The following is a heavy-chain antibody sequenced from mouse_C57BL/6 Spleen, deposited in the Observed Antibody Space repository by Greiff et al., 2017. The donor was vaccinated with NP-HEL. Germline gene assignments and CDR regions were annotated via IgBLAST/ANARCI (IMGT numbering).Heavy chain of an antibody. Sequence: QVQLQQSGPELVKPGASVKISCKASGYAFSSSWMNWVKQRPGKGLEWIGRIYPGDGDTNYNGKFKGKATLTADKSSSTAYMQLSSLTSEDSAVYFCAPQTAQAFAYWGQGTLVTVSA. CDR1: GYAFSSSW. CDR2: IYPGDGDT. CDR3: APQTAQAFAY. V-gene: IGHV1-82*01. J-gene: IGHJ3*01. D-gene: IGHD3-2*02.